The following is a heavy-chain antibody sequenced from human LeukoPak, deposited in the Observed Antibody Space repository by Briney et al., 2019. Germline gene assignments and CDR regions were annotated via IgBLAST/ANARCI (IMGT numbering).Heavy chain of an antibody. CDR3: ARASYYYDSSGYPGYYFDY. V-gene: IGHV1-2*02. J-gene: IGHJ4*02. CDR2: INPNSGGT. CDR1: GYTFTDYY. D-gene: IGHD3-22*01. Sequence: ASVRVSCKASGYTFTDYYMHWVRQAPGQGLEWMGWINPNSGGTNYAQKFQGRVTMTRDTSISTAYMELSRLRSDDTAVYYCARASYYYDSSGYPGYYFDYWGQGTLVTVSS.